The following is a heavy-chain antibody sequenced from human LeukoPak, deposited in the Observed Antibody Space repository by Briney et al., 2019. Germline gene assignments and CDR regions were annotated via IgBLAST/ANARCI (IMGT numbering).Heavy chain of an antibody. V-gene: IGHV3-43*02. CDR1: GFTFDNYA. D-gene: IGHD2-15*01. CDR2: ISGDGGKT. CDR3: AKGYCSGGRCYYLDY. Sequence: GGSLRLSCAASGFTFDNYAMHWVRQAPGKGLEWVSLISGDGGKTYYADSVKGRFTISRDNSKNSLYLQMNSLRTEDTAFYYCAKGYCSGGRCYYLDYWGQGNLVTVSS. J-gene: IGHJ4*02.